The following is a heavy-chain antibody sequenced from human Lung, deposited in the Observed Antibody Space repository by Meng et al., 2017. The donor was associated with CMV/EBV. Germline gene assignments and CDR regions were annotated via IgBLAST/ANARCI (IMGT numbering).Heavy chain of an antibody. V-gene: IGHV3-21*01. J-gene: IGHJ6*02. D-gene: IGHD6-6*01. CDR1: GFTFSSYS. Sequence: GESLKISCAASGFTFSSYSMNWVRQAPGKGLEWVSFISSSSSYIYYGDSVKGRFTISRDNAKNSLYLQMNSLRAEDTAVYYCARAPGAARSEYGRDVWGQGTTVTVSS. CDR3: ARAPGAARSEYGRDV. CDR2: ISSSSSYI.